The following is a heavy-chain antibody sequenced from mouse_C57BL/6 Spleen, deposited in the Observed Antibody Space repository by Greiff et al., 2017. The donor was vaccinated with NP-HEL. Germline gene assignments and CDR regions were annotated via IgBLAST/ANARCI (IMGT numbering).Heavy chain of an antibody. D-gene: IGHD3-1*01. Sequence: QVQLQQPGAELVMPGASVKLSCKASGYTFTSYWMHWVKQRPGQGLEWIGEIDPSDGYTNYNEKFKGKSTLTVDKSSSTAYMQLSSLTSEDSAVYCCARGGGRGSFAYWGQGTPLTVSS. J-gene: IGHJ2*01. CDR2: IDPSDGYT. CDR3: ARGGGRGSFAY. V-gene: IGHV1-69*01. CDR1: GYTFTSYW.